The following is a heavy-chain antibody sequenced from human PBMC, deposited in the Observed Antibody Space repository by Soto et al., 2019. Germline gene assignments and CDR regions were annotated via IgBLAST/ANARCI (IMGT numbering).Heavy chain of an antibody. Sequence: ASLKVSCKASGYTLTTYVMHWVRQAPGQRLEWMGWINAGNDNTKYSEKFQGRVTITRDTSASTVYMELSSLSSEDTAVYYCAKVGQYYYGMDVWGQGTTVTVSS. CDR2: INAGNDNT. CDR3: AKVGQYYYGMDV. J-gene: IGHJ6*02. D-gene: IGHD3-3*01. CDR1: GYTLTTYV. V-gene: IGHV1-3*01.